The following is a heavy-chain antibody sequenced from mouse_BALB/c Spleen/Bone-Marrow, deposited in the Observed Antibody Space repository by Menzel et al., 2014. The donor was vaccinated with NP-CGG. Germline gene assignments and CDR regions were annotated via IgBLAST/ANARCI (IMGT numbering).Heavy chain of an antibody. D-gene: IGHD4-1*01. CDR1: GYAFTSYY. J-gene: IGHJ2*01. Sequence: LVESGPELVKPGASVRISCKAAGYAFTSYYIHWVEQRPGQGLEWIGWIYPGNVNTKYNEKFKGKATLTADKSSSTAYIQLSSLTSEDSAVHFCAREANWNFDYWGQGTTLTVSS. CDR2: IYPGNVNT. V-gene: IGHV1S56*01. CDR3: AREANWNFDY.